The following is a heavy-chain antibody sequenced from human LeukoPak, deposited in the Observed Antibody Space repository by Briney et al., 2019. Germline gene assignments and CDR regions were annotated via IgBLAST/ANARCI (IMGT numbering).Heavy chain of an antibody. V-gene: IGHV3-21*01. D-gene: IGHD4-17*01. Sequence: TGGSLRLSCATSGFTFSSYNMCWVRQAPGKGLEWVSSISSHSSYIYYADSVKGRFTISIDNAQNSLYLQMNSLRAEDTAVHYCARGDYPSIWGQGTLLTVSS. CDR2: ISSHSSYI. CDR3: ARGDYPSI. J-gene: IGHJ4*02. CDR1: GFTFSSYN.